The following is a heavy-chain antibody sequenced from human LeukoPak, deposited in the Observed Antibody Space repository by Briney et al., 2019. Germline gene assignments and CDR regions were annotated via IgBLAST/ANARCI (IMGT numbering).Heavy chain of an antibody. CDR3: ACTAIGAFDI. J-gene: IGHJ3*02. V-gene: IGHV3-30*03. D-gene: IGHD2-21*02. CDR2: ISYDGSNK. Sequence: GGSLRLSCAASGFTFSSYAMSWVRQAPGKGLEWVAVISYDGSNKYYADSVKGRFTISRDNAKNSLYLQMNSLRAEDTAVYYCACTAIGAFDIWGQGTMVTVSS. CDR1: GFTFSSYA.